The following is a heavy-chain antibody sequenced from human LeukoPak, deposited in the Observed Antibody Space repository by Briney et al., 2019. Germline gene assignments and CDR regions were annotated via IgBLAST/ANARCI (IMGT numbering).Heavy chain of an antibody. CDR3: TTDRSVVADWDWFDP. V-gene: IGHV3-15*01. Sequence: GGSLRLSCAASGFTFSNAWMSWVRQAPGKGLEWVGRIKSKTDGGTTDYAAPVKGRFTISRDDSKNTLYLQMNSLKTEDTAVYYCTTDRSVVADWDWFDPWGQGTLVTVSS. CDR1: GFTFSNAW. CDR2: IKSKTDGGTT. D-gene: IGHD2-15*01. J-gene: IGHJ5*02.